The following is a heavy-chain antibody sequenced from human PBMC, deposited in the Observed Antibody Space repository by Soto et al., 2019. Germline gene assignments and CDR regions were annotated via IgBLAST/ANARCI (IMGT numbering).Heavy chain of an antibody. J-gene: IGHJ6*02. Sequence: QVQLVESGGGVVQPGRSLRLSCAASGFTFGSYGMHWVRQAPGKGLEWVAVISYDGSNKYYADSVKGRSTISRDNSKNXLYLQMNSLRAEDTAVYYCAKSIGILSGYYYGMDVWGQGTTVTVSS. V-gene: IGHV3-30*18. D-gene: IGHD3-10*01. CDR1: GFTFGSYG. CDR3: AKSIGILSGYYYGMDV. CDR2: ISYDGSNK.